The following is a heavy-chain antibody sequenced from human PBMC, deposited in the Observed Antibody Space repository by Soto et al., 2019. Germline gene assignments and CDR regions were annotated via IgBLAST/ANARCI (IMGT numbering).Heavy chain of an antibody. V-gene: IGHV3-23*01. Sequence: GGSLRLSFATSGFTFSSYAMSLVRQAPGKGLELVSAISCSGGSTFYADPVRGLFTISREISNTTVYLQMNSLRDEDTAVYYCAKDGHIVVVTAGMDVWGQGTTVTVSS. CDR2: ISCSGGST. D-gene: IGHD2-21*02. J-gene: IGHJ6*02. CDR1: GFTFSSYA. CDR3: AKDGHIVVVTAGMDV.